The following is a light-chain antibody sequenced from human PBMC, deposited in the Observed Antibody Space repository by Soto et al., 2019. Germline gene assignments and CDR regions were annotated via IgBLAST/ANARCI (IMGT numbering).Light chain of an antibody. CDR2: AAS. J-gene: IGKJ1*01. CDR3: QQSYSTPQT. V-gene: IGKV1-39*01. Sequence: DIQMTQSPSSLSASVGDRVTITCRASQSISSYLNCYQQKPGKAPKLLIYAASSLQSGVPSRFSGSGSGTDFTLTISSLQPEDFATYYCQQSYSTPQTFGQGTKVDNK. CDR1: QSISSY.